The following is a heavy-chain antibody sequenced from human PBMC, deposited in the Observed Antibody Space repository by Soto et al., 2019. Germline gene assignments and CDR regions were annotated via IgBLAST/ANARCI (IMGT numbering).Heavy chain of an antibody. CDR3: ARGLYRDYGHDY. CDR2: IHSDGVNT. CDR1: GLTFSSYW. J-gene: IGHJ4*02. D-gene: IGHD3-10*01. Sequence: EVQLVESGGGLVQPGGSLRLSCGALGLTFSSYWMHWVRQAPGKGLVWVSRIHSDGVNTNYAESVKGRFTISRDNAKNTVYLQMNSLRAEDTAVYFCARGLYRDYGHDYWGQGTLVTVSS. V-gene: IGHV3-74*01.